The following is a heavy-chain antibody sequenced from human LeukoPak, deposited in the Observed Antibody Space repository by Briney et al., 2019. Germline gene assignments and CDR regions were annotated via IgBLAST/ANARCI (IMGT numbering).Heavy chain of an antibody. V-gene: IGHV3-49*03. J-gene: IGHJ4*02. D-gene: IGHD6-13*01. CDR1: GFTFGDYA. Sequence: PEGSLRLSCTASGFTFGDYAMSWFRQAPGKGLEWVGFIRSKAYGGTTEYAASVKGRFTISRDDSKSIAYLQMNSLKTEDTAVYYCTRDLSSTGYSSSWPDYWGQGTLVTVSS. CDR3: TRDLSSTGYSSSWPDY. CDR2: IRSKAYGGTT.